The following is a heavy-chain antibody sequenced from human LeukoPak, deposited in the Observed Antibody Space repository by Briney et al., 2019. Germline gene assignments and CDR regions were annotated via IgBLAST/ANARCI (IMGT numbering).Heavy chain of an antibody. CDR3: ARGYSSGWYHRPYFDY. V-gene: IGHV4-61*02. Sequence: PSQTLSLTCTVSGGSISSGSYYWSWIRQPAGKGLEWIGRIYTSGSTHYNPSLKSRVTISVDTSKNQFSLKLSSVTAADTAVYYCARGYSSGWYHRPYFDYWGQGTLVTVSS. D-gene: IGHD6-19*01. CDR1: GGSISSGSYY. CDR2: IYTSGST. J-gene: IGHJ4*02.